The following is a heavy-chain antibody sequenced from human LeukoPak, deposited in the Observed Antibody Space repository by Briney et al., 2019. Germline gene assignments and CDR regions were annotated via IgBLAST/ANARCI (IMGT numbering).Heavy chain of an antibody. J-gene: IGHJ4*02. V-gene: IGHV1-69*02. CDR1: GGTFSSYT. D-gene: IGHD2-2*01. Sequence: SVKVSCKASGGTFSSYTISWVRQAPGQGLEWMGRIIPILGIANYAQKFQGRVTITADESTSTAYMELSSLRSEDTAVYYCACGGDIVVPGYWGQGTLVTVSS. CDR2: IIPILGIA. CDR3: ACGGDIVVPGY.